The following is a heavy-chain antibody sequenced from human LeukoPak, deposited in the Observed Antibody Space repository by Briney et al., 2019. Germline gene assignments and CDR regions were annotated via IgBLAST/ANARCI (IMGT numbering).Heavy chain of an antibody. J-gene: IGHJ6*02. CDR3: ARAQAVAGVKTYYYYGMDV. CDR2: IYDSGST. Sequence: SETLSLTCTVSGGSISSYYWSWIRQPPGKGLEWIGYIYDSGSTNYNPSLKSRVTISVDTSKNQFSLNLTSVTASDAAVYYCARAQAVAGVKTYYYYGMDVWGQGTTVTVSS. D-gene: IGHD6-19*01. CDR1: GGSISSYY. V-gene: IGHV4-59*01.